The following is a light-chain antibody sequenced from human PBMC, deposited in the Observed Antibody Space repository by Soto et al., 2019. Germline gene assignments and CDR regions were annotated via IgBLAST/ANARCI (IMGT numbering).Light chain of an antibody. CDR2: GAS. V-gene: IGKV3-20*01. J-gene: IGKJ1*01. CDR3: QQYGNSRT. CDR1: QSVSSSY. Sequence: EIVLTQSPGTLSLSPGERATLSCRASQSVSSSYLARYQQRPGQAPRLLIYGASSRATGIPDRFGGSGSGTDFTLTISRLEPEDFAVYYCQQYGNSRTFGQGTKVEIK.